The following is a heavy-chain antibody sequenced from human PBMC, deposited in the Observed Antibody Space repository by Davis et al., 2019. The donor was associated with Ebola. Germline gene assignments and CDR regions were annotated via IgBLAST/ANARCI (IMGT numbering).Heavy chain of an antibody. V-gene: IGHV3-74*01. J-gene: IGHJ6*02. CDR3: ARVTTAFGLVYYYGMDV. Sequence: PGGSLRLSCAASGFTFSRYWMHWVRQAPGKGLVWVSRISTDVSSTSYADSVKGRFTISRDNAKNTLYLQMNSLRADDTAVYFCARVTTAFGLVYYYGMDVWGQGTTVTVSS. CDR1: GFTFSRYW. D-gene: IGHD3/OR15-3a*01. CDR2: ISTDVSST.